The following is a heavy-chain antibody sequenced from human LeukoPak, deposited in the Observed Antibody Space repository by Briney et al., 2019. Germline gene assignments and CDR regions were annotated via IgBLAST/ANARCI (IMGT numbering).Heavy chain of an antibody. CDR2: IRYDGSNK. J-gene: IGHJ4*02. V-gene: IGHV3-30*02. CDR1: GFPFSSYG. D-gene: IGHD3-22*01. Sequence: GGSLRLPCAASGFPFSSYGMHCVRQAPGKGLEWVAFIRYDGSNKYYADSVKGRFTISRDNSKNTLYLQMNSLRAEDTAVYYCAKGLESSGHYYGFDYWGQGTLVTVSS. CDR3: AKGLESSGHYYGFDY.